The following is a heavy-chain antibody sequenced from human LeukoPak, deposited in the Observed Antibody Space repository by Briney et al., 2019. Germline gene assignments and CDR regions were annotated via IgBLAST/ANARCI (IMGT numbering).Heavy chain of an antibody. V-gene: IGHV4-38-2*02. D-gene: IGHD3-10*01. CDR1: GYSISSGYY. J-gene: IGHJ4*02. CDR3: ARSGITMVQGIMGY. CDR2: IYHSGST. Sequence: PSETLSLTCTVSGYSISSGYYWGWIRQPPGKGLEWIGSIYHSGSTYYNPSLKSRVTISVDTSKNQFSLKLSSVTAAVTAVYYCARSGITMVQGIMGYWGQGTLVTVSS.